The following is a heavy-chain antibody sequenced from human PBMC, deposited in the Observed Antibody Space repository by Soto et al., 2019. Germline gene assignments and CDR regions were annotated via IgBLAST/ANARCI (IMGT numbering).Heavy chain of an antibody. J-gene: IGHJ4*02. Sequence: GGSLRLSCAASGFTFSSYEMNWVRQAPGKGLEWVSYIGDSVSSIYYAESVRGRFTVSRDNAENLLYLQMDSLRAEDTAVYYCAREELICRGDCSVHWGKGNKVNVST. D-gene: IGHD2-21*02. CDR2: IGDSVSSI. CDR1: GFTFSSYE. V-gene: IGHV3-48*03. CDR3: AREELICRGDCSVH.